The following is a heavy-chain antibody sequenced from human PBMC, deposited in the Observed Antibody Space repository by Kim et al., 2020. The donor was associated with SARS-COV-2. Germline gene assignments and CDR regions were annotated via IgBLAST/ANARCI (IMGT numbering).Heavy chain of an antibody. V-gene: IGHV3-30*04. CDR2: ISSTGNNK. D-gene: IGHD4-17*01. CDR1: GFTFSSYA. Sequence: GGSLRLSCAASGFTFSSYAMHWVRQAPGKRLEWVATISSTGNNKYYTDSMKGRFTISRDNSKNTLFLQMVTLRPEDTAVYYCARDFEAGGDYIYYYFGMDVWGQWTTVTVSS. CDR3: ARDFEAGGDYIYYYFGMDV. J-gene: IGHJ6*02.